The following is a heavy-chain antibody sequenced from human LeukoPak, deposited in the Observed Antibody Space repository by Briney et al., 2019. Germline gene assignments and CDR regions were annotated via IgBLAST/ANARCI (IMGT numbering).Heavy chain of an antibody. D-gene: IGHD6-19*01. Sequence: ASVKVSCKASGYTFTGYYMHWVRQAPGQGLEWMGWINPNSGGTNYAQKFQGRVTMTRDTSISTTYMELSRLRSDDTAVYYCARVDDSGWYIWMDYWGQGTLVTVSS. V-gene: IGHV1-2*02. CDR1: GYTFTGYY. CDR3: ARVDDSGWYIWMDY. CDR2: INPNSGGT. J-gene: IGHJ4*02.